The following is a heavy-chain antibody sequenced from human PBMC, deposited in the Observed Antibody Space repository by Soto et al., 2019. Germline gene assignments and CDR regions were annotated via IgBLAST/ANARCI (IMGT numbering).Heavy chain of an antibody. V-gene: IGHV3-23*01. Sequence: EVQLLESGGGLVQPGGSLRLSCAASGFTFSSFAMTCVRQAPGKGLEWVSSLTGSGDSTYYADSVKGRFTIFRDNSKNTLYLQMNSLRADDTALYYCAKGTAVTTGDMAYWGQGTLVTVSS. J-gene: IGHJ4*02. D-gene: IGHD4-17*01. CDR2: LTGSGDST. CDR1: GFTFSSFA. CDR3: AKGTAVTTGDMAY.